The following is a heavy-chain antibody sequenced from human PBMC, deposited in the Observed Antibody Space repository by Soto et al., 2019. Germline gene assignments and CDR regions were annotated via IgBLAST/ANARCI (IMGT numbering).Heavy chain of an antibody. J-gene: IGHJ6*02. V-gene: IGHV3-30*18. CDR3: AKLYHRNLRSSWDGDYGMDV. Sequence: QVQLVESGGGVVQPGRSLRLSCAASGFTFSSYGMHWVRQAPGKGLEWVAVISYDGSNKYYADSVKGRFTISRDNSKNTXYXXMNSLRAEDTAVYYCAKLYHRNLRSSWDGDYGMDVWGQGTTVTVSS. CDR1: GFTFSSYG. CDR2: ISYDGSNK. D-gene: IGHD6-13*01.